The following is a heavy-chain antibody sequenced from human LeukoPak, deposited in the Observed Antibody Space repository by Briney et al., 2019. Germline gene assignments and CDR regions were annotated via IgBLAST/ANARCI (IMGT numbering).Heavy chain of an antibody. CDR2: IYYSGST. J-gene: IGHJ4*02. V-gene: IGHV4-39*01. Sequence: SETLSLTCTVSGGSISSGSHSWGWIRQPPGKGLEWIGSIYYSGSTNCNPSLKSRVTISVDTSKNQFSLKLSSVTAADTAVYYCARVVSSSATFDYWGQGTLVTVSS. D-gene: IGHD6-6*01. CDR1: GGSISSGSHS. CDR3: ARVVSSSATFDY.